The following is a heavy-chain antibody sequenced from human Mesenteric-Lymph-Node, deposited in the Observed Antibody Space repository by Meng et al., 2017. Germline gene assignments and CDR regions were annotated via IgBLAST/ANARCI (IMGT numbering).Heavy chain of an antibody. Sequence: GESLKISCAASGFTFSSYDMHWVRQATGKGLEWVSAIGTAGDTYYPGSVKGRFTISRENAKNSLYLQMNSLRAGDTAVYYCAGAQGIAAAGLFDYWGQGTLVTVSS. D-gene: IGHD6-13*01. CDR3: AGAQGIAAAGLFDY. J-gene: IGHJ4*02. CDR2: IGTAGDT. CDR1: GFTFSSYD. V-gene: IGHV3-13*01.